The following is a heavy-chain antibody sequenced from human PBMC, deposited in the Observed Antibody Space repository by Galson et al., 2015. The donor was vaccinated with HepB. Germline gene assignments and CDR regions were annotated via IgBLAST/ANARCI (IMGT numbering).Heavy chain of an antibody. CDR1: GFSFTNYA. CDR3: AKAQATTTMVGLRLGRPFDY. J-gene: IGHJ4*02. V-gene: IGHV3-23*01. Sequence: SLRLSCAASGFSFTNYAMTWVRQAPGKGLEWVSLISGRSGSTFYADSVKGRFTIPRDTSKNTLYLRINSLRVEDTALYFCAKAQATTTMVGLRLGRPFDYWGQGVLVTVSS. D-gene: IGHD3-16*01. CDR2: ISGRSGST.